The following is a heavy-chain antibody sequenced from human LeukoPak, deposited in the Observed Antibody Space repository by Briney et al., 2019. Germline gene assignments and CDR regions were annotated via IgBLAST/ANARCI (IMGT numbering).Heavy chain of an antibody. V-gene: IGHV1-58*01. J-gene: IGHJ4*02. CDR3: AVGRGEILDY. CDR2: IAVGSGNT. Sequence: SVKVSCKASGFTFTNSAVQWVRQARGQRLEWIGWIAVGSGNTNYAQMFQERVTITRDMSTNTAYMELSSLRSEDTAVYYCAVGRGEILDYWGQGTLVTVSS. CDR1: GFTFTNSA. D-gene: IGHD3-16*01.